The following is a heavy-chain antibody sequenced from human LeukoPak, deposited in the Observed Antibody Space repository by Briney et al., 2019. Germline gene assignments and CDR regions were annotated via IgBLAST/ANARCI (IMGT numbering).Heavy chain of an antibody. D-gene: IGHD3-10*01. CDR1: GGTFSSYA. Sequence: ASVKVSCKASGGTFSSYAISWVRQAPGQGLEWMGGIIPIFGTANYAQKFQGRVTITADESTSTAYMELSSLRSEDTAVYYCARDRGRILSFDPWGQGTLVTVSS. CDR2: IIPIFGTA. CDR3: ARDRGRILSFDP. V-gene: IGHV1-69*13. J-gene: IGHJ5*02.